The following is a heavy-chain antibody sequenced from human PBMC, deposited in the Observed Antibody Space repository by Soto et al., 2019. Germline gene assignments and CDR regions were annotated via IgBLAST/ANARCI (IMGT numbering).Heavy chain of an antibody. CDR3: ASRGYDFWSGYWSSYCYYGMNV. V-gene: IGHV1-69*13. Sequence: GASVNGSVKASGGTFSSYAISWVRQAPGQVLDCIGGIIPIFGTANYAQNFQGRVTITADESRSKAYMELSSLRSEDTAVYYCASRGYDFWSGYWSSYCYYGMNVWGQGTTVTVSS. J-gene: IGHJ6*02. CDR1: GGTFSSYA. CDR2: IIPIFGTA. D-gene: IGHD3-3*01.